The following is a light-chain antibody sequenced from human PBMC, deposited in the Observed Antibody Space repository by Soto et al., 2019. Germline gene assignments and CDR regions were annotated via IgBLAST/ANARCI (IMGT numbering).Light chain of an antibody. Sequence: DTVMTQSPATLSVSPGERATLSCRASQSVSNNLAWYQQIPGQAPRRLIYGASTRATGIPARFSGSGSGTEFALTISSLQSEDFAVYYCQQYNNWPPYTFGQGTKLEIK. V-gene: IGKV3-15*01. CDR1: QSVSNN. CDR2: GAS. CDR3: QQYNNWPPYT. J-gene: IGKJ2*01.